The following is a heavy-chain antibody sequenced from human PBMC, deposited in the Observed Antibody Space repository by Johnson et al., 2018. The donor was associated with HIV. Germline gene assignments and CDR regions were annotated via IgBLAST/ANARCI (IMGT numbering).Heavy chain of an antibody. J-gene: IGHJ3*02. D-gene: IGHD3-16*01. CDR2: IWYDGSNK. V-gene: IGHV3-33*08. Sequence: QVQLVESGGGVVQPGRSLRLSCAASGFTFSSYVMHWVRQAPGKGLEWVAVIWYDGSNKYYADSVKGRFTISRDNAKNSLYLQMNSLRVEDTALYYCARDPLENDYIWGQGAFDIWGQGTMVTVSS. CDR3: ARDPLENDYIWGQGAFDI. CDR1: GFTFSSYV.